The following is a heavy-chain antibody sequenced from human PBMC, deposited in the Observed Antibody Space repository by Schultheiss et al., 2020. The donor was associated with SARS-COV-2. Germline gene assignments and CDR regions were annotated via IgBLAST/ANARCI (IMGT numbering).Heavy chain of an antibody. CDR1: GGSISSYY. CDR3: ASTLIDY. CDR2: IYYSGST. Sequence: SQTLSLTCTVSGGSISSYYWSWIRQPPGKGLEWIGSIYYSGSTYYNPSLKSRLTISVDTSKNHVSLKLSSVTAADTAVYYCASTLIDYWGQGTLVTVSS. J-gene: IGHJ4*02. V-gene: IGHV4-59*04.